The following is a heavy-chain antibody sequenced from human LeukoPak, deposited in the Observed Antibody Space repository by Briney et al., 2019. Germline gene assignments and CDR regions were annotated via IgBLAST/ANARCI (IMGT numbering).Heavy chain of an antibody. Sequence: GGSLRLACAASGFTFSHYSMNWVRQAPGKGLEWVSYISSSSVTIHYTDSVRGRFTISRDNAKDSLYLQMNSLRAEDTAVYYCTRVWGWGSGWYMDVWGKGTTVTISS. CDR1: GFTFSHYS. CDR2: ISSSSVTI. J-gene: IGHJ6*03. CDR3: TRVWGWGSGWYMDV. V-gene: IGHV3-48*01. D-gene: IGHD6-19*01.